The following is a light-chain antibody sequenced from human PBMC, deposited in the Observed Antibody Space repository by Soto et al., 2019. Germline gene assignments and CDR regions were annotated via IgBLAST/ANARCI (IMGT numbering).Light chain of an antibody. J-gene: IGKJ2*01. CDR1: QSVGSN. CDR3: QQFNNWPYT. V-gene: IGKV3-15*01. Sequence: EIVMTQSPATLSVSPGERATLSCRASQSVGSNLAWYHQKPGQAPRLLIYVASTRAAGVPARFSGSGSGTEFTLPISSLQSEDVAVYYCQQFNNWPYTFGQGTSLEI. CDR2: VAS.